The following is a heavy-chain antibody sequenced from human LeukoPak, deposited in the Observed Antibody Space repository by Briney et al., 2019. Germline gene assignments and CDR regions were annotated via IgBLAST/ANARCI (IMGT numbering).Heavy chain of an antibody. CDR3: AKERKHYPKYTPFDY. CDR2: ISGSGGST. CDR1: GFTFSSYA. V-gene: IGHV3-23*01. Sequence: ARGSLRLSCAASGFTFSSYAMSWVRQAPGKGLEWVSAISGSGGSTYYADSVKGRFTISRDNSKNMLYLQMNSLRAEDTAVYYCAKERKHYPKYTPFDYWGRGTLVTVSS. D-gene: IGHD2-2*02. J-gene: IGHJ4*02.